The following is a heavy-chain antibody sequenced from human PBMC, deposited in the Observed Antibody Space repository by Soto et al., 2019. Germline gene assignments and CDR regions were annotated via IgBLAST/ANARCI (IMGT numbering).Heavy chain of an antibody. D-gene: IGHD4-4*01. CDR3: AKSSSNYVSYYYYGMDV. CDR1: GFSFSSYA. CDR2: ISGSGGST. Sequence: GRSLRLSCAASGFSFSSYAMSWVRQAPGKGLEWVSAISGSGGSTYYADSVKGRFTISRDHSKNTLYLQMNSLRAEDPAVYYCAKSSSNYVSYYYYGMDVWGQGTTVTVSS. V-gene: IGHV3-23*01. J-gene: IGHJ6*02.